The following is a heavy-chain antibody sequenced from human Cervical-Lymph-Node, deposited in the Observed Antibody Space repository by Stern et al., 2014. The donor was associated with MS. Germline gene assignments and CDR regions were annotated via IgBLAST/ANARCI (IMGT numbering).Heavy chain of an antibody. CDR2: ISTSGIYK. CDR1: GFCISTYS. V-gene: IGHV3-21*01. Sequence: EVQLVESGGGLVKPGGSLRLSCAGSGFCISTYSLHCVRQAPGKGLQLVSSISTSGIYKYYADSVKGRFTISRDSAKNSLYLQMSSLRAEDTAVYYCARAPGITSSGSHFDSWGQGTLVTVSS. CDR3: ARAPGITSSGSHFDS. D-gene: IGHD6-19*01. J-gene: IGHJ4*02.